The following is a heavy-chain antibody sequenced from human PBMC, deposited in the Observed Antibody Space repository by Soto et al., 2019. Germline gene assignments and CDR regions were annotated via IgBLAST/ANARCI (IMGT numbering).Heavy chain of an antibody. Sequence: SETLSLTCTVSGGSIGRTTYYWGWMRQPPGKGLEWIASFFVGGNTYYNPSLKSRVTISVDTSKNQFSLKLSSVTAADTAVYYCARGPSVGMTGYYLNYWGQGTLVTVSS. CDR3: ARGPSVGMTGYYLNY. J-gene: IGHJ4*02. V-gene: IGHV4-39*01. CDR1: GGSIGRTTYY. CDR2: FFVGGNT. D-gene: IGHD3-9*01.